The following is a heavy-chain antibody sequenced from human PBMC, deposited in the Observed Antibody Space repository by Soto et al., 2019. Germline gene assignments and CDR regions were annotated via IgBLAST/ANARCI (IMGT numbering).Heavy chain of an antibody. D-gene: IGHD3-16*02. CDR2: IYFSGST. CDR3: VRQRYSTVWARIDY. V-gene: IGHV4-39*01. CDR1: GGSISGSTYY. Sequence: PSETLSLTCTVSGGSISGSTYYWGWIRQPPGKGLEWIGTIYFSGSTYYNPPLKSRVTISVDTSKNQFSLKLSSVTAADTAVYYCVRQRYSTVWARIDYWGQGTLVTVSS. J-gene: IGHJ4*02.